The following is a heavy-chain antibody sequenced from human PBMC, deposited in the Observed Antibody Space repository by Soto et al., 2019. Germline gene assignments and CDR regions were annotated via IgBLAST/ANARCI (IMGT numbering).Heavy chain of an antibody. CDR3: ARGGVTTVTGFRGRTGYWYFDL. CDR2: IYTSGST. CDR1: GGSISSYY. Sequence: KPSETLSLTCTVSGGSISSYYWSWIRQPAGKGLEWIGRIYTSGSTNYNPSLKSRVTMSVDTSKNQFSLKLSSVTAADTAVYYCARGGVTTVTGFRGRTGYWYFDLWGRGTLVTVSS. D-gene: IGHD4-17*01. V-gene: IGHV4-4*07. J-gene: IGHJ2*01.